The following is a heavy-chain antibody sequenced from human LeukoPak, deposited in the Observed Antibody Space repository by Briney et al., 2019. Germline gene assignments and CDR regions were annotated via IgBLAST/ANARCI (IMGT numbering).Heavy chain of an antibody. J-gene: IGHJ4*02. V-gene: IGHV4-31*03. Sequence: SETLSLTCTVSGDSISSDAFYWSWVRQHPGKGLEWIGYIYYSGSTSYNPSLKSRPTISVDTSKNQFSLKLRSVTAADTAVYYCARGVSVYYDSSGYYYSDYWGQGALVTVSS. CDR2: IYYSGST. CDR3: ARGVSVYYDSSGYYYSDY. CDR1: GDSISSDAFY. D-gene: IGHD3-22*01.